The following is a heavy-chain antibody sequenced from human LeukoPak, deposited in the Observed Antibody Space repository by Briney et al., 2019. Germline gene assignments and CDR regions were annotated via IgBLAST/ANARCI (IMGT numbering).Heavy chain of an antibody. CDR1: GFTFGRYE. CDR2: INDGGTTI. D-gene: IGHD6-13*01. V-gene: IGHV3-48*03. CDR3: AKSVTAAGTYAFDI. Sequence: GGSLRLSCAASGFTFGRYEMNWVRQAPGKGLEWLSYINDGGTTIYYADSVEGRFTISRDNAKNSLYLQMNSLRAEDTAVYYCAKSVTAAGTYAFDIWGQGTVVTVSS. J-gene: IGHJ3*02.